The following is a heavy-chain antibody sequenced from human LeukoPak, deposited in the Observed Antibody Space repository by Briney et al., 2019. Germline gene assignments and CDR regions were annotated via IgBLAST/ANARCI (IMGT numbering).Heavy chain of an antibody. Sequence: SETLSLTCTVSGGSISSYYWSWIRQPPGKGLEWIGYIYYSGSTYYNPSLKSRVTMSVDSSKNQFSLKLSSVTAADTAVYYCARDNYGSGSYYRPRTNWFDPWGQGTLVTVSS. D-gene: IGHD3-10*01. V-gene: IGHV4-59*12. J-gene: IGHJ5*02. CDR1: GGSISSYY. CDR3: ARDNYGSGSYYRPRTNWFDP. CDR2: IYYSGST.